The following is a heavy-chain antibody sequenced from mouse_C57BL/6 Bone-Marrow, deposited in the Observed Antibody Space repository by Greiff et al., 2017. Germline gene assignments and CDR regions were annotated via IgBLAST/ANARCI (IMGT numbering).Heavy chain of an antibody. V-gene: IGHV14-2*01. CDR2: IDPEDGET. J-gene: IGHJ1*03. CDR1: GFNIKDYY. Sequence: VQLQQSGAELVKPGAPVKLSCTASGFNIKDYYMHWVKQRTEQGLEWIGRIDPEDGETKYAPKFQGKATITADTSSNTAYLQLSSLTSEDTAVYYCAKAPRHYYGSSSWYFDVWGTGTTVTVSS. CDR3: AKAPRHYYGSSSWYFDV. D-gene: IGHD1-1*01.